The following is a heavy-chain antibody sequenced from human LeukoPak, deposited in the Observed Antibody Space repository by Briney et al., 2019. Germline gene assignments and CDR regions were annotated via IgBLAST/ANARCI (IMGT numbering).Heavy chain of an antibody. D-gene: IGHD1-1*01. CDR3: ARGRVSSSTWYSTYYYYFYMDV. CDR2: VDHTGST. J-gene: IGHJ6*03. V-gene: IGHV4-59*01. CDR1: GGSISSYY. Sequence: SETLSLTCTVSGGSISSYYWSWIRQPPGKGLEWIGYVDHTGSTNFNPSLNGRVSISKDTTKNLFSLRLRSVTAADTAVYFCARGRVSSSTWYSTYYYYFYMDVWGKGTTVTVSS.